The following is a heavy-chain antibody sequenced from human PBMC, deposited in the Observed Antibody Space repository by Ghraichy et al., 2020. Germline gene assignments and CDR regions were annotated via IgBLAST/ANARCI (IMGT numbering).Heavy chain of an antibody. CDR2: ISTYNRNT. D-gene: IGHD1-26*01. V-gene: IGHV1-18*01. Sequence: ASVKVSCKASGYIFNNYGIAWVRQAPGQGHEWMGWISTYNRNTSYEQRFQGRVTMTTDTSTTKAYMELKTLTSDDTAVYYRARLIVGGSLFHDDSWGQGTLVTVSS. J-gene: IGHJ4*02. CDR1: GYIFNNYG. CDR3: ARLIVGGSLFHDDS.